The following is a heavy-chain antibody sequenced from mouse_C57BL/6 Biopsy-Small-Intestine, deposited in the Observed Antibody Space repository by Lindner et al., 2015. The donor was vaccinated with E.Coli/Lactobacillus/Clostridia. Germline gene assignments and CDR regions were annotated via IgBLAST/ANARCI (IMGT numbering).Heavy chain of an antibody. CDR3: ARRGIITTVVSPDY. CDR1: GYTFTDYT. V-gene: IGHV1-4*01. D-gene: IGHD1-1*01. Sequence: VQLQESGAELARPGASVKMSCKASGYTFTDYTMHWVKQRPGQGLEWIGYINPSCSFTEYNQKLKDKATLTADKSSSTAYMQLSSLTSEDSAVYYCARRGIITTVVSPDYWGQGTTLIVSS. CDR2: INPSCSFT. J-gene: IGHJ2*01.